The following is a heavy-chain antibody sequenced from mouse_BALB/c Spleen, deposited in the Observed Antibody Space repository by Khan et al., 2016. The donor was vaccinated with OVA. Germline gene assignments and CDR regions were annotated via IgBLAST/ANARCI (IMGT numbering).Heavy chain of an antibody. J-gene: IGHJ4*01. CDR3: ARGGAAYYRNYGGAMDY. V-gene: IGHV9-4*02. CDR2: INTHSGVP. D-gene: IGHD2-5*01. CDR1: GYTFTNAG. Sequence: QIQLVQSGPELKKPGETVRISCKASGYTFTNAGMQWVQQMPGKGLKWIGWINTHSGVPKYAEDFTGRFAFSLETSASPVYLQITNLKNEDTATYFCARGGAAYYRNYGGAMDYWGQGTSVTVSS.